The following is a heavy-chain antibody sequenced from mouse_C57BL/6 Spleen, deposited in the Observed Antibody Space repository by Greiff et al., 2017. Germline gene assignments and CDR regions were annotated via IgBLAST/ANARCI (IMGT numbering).Heavy chain of an antibody. J-gene: IGHJ2*01. CDR2: INPSNGGT. Sequence: QVQLQQSGTELVKPGASVKLSCKASGYTFTSYWMHWVKQRPGQGLEWIGNINPSNGGTNYNEKFKSKATLTVDKSSSTAYMQLSSLTSEDSAVYYCARWTNWRLYFDYWGQGTTLTVSS. CDR3: ARWTNWRLYFDY. CDR1: GYTFTSYW. V-gene: IGHV1-53*01. D-gene: IGHD4-1*01.